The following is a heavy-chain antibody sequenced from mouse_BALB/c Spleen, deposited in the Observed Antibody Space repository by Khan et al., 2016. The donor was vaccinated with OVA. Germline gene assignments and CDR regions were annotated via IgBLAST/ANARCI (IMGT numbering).Heavy chain of an antibody. CDR2: ISSTGST. V-gene: IGHV3-2*02. D-gene: IGHD2-14*01. CDR3: ARSLYYSYGYALDC. J-gene: IGHJ4*01. CDR1: GYAITSDYA. Sequence: EVQLQESGPGLVKPSQSLSLTCTVTGYAITSDYAWNWIRQFPGKKLEWMGYISSTGSTSYNPSLKSRLSITRDTSKNQFFLQLKSVTTEDTATYSCARSLYYSYGYALDCWGRGTSVTVSS.